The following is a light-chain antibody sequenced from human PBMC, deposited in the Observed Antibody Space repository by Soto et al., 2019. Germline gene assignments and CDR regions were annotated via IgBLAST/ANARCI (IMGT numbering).Light chain of an antibody. Sequence: DIQLTQSPSFRSASVGDRGTITCRASQGISSSLAWYQQKPGEAPKLLIYAASTLQSGVPSRFSGSGYGTEFTLPLSRLPPEAFARYYCQLPHSFPLTFGQGTRLEI. J-gene: IGKJ5*01. V-gene: IGKV1-9*01. CDR2: AAS. CDR1: QGISSS. CDR3: QLPHSFPLT.